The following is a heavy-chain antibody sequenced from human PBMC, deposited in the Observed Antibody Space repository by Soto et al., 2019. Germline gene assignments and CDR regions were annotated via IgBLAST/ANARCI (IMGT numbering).Heavy chain of an antibody. CDR2: ISSSSSYI. V-gene: IGHV3-21*01. Sequence: GGSLRLSCAASGFTFSSYSMNWVRQAPGKGLEWVSSISSSSSYIYYADSVKGRFTISRDNAKNSLYLQMNSLRAEDTAVYYCARRKQQLVLDYYYGMDVWGQGTTVTVSS. J-gene: IGHJ6*02. CDR1: GFTFSSYS. D-gene: IGHD6-13*01. CDR3: ARRKQQLVLDYYYGMDV.